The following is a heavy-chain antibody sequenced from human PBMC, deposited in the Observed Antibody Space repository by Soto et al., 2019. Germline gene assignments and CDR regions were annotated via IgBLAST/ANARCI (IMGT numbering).Heavy chain of an antibody. CDR1: GGSISSYY. V-gene: IGHV4-59*08. D-gene: IGHD2-15*01. J-gene: IGHJ3*02. CDR3: ARRVVAASGDAFDI. CDR2: IYYSGST. Sequence: PSETLSLTCTVSGGSISSYYWSWIRQPPGKGLEWIGYIYYSGSTNYNPSLKSRVTISVDTSKNQFSLKLSSVTAADTAVYYCARRVVAASGDAFDIWGQGTMVTVSS.